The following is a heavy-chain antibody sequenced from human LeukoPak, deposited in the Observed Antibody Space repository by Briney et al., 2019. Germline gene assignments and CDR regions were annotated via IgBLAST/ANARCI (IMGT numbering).Heavy chain of an antibody. CDR3: AKSPRRGTIIFDY. D-gene: IGHD1-14*01. CDR2: ISASGSAT. V-gene: IGHV3-23*01. CDR1: GFIFSNYG. J-gene: IGHJ4*02. Sequence: GGSLRLSCAASGFIFSNYGMNWVRQAPGKGLEWVAAISASGSATSYADSVRGRFTISRDNSKSTTYLQMNSLRAEDTAVYYCAKSPRRGTIIFDYWGQGTLVTVSS.